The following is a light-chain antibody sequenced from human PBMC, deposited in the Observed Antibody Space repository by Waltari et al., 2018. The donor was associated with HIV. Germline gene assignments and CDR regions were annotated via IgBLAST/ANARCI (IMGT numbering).Light chain of an antibody. J-gene: IGLJ2*01. CDR1: TNDIGAYKY. CDR3: SSYTTDNTVV. CDR2: QVT. V-gene: IGLV2-14*01. Sequence: QSALTQPASVSGSPGQSITLSCTGNTNDIGAYKYVPWYQLLPGRPPKVIIFQVTDRPSGVSSRFSGDKSGNTASLAISGLQPEDEADYFCSSYTTDNTVVFGGGTRLTVL.